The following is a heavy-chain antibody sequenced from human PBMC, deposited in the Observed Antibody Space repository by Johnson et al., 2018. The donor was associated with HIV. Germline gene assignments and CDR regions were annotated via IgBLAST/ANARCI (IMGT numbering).Heavy chain of an antibody. CDR1: GFTFSSYA. J-gene: IGHJ3*02. D-gene: IGHD3-22*01. CDR3: AGSTLDITMIVVVPDAFDI. Sequence: RLVESGGGVVRPGRSLRLSCAASGFTFSSYAMHWVRQAPGKGLEWVAVISYDGSNKYYADSVKGRFTISRDNSKTTLYLQMNSLRAEDTAVYYCAGSTLDITMIVVVPDAFDIWGQGTMVTVSS. CDR2: ISYDGSNK. V-gene: IGHV3-30*04.